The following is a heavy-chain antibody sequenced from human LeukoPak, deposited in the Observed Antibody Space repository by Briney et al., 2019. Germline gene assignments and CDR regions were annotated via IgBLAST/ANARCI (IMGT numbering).Heavy chain of an antibody. J-gene: IGHJ4*02. CDR2: INPNSGGT. D-gene: IGHD1-26*01. CDR3: ARVRGSCTLDY. CDR1: GYSFTGYY. Sequence: ASVKVSCKASGYSFTGYYIHWVRQAPGQGLEWMGWINPNSGGTNYAQKFQGGVTMTRDTSITTAYMELSRLRSGDTAVYYCARVRGSCTLDYWGQGTLVTVYS. V-gene: IGHV1-2*02.